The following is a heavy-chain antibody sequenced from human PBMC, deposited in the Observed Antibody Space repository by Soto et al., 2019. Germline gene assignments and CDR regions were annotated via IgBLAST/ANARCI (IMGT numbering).Heavy chain of an antibody. CDR1: GYTFTSYA. CDR2: INAGNGNT. J-gene: IGHJ6*02. Sequence: QVQLVQSGAEEKKPGASVKVSCKASGYTFTSYAMHWVRQAPGQRLEWMGWINAGNGNTKYSQKFQGRVTITRDTXXSTAYMELSSLRSEDTAVYYCARGNSGYDFYGMDVWGQGTTVTVSS. CDR3: ARGNSGYDFYGMDV. V-gene: IGHV1-3*05. D-gene: IGHD5-12*01.